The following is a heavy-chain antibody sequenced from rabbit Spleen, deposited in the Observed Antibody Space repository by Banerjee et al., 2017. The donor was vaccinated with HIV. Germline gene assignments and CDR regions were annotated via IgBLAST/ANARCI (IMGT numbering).Heavy chain of an antibody. CDR1: GFSFTYIDY. CDR2: IYTSNGRA. D-gene: IGHD6-1*01. V-gene: IGHV1S40*01. CDR3: ARETDSYNYIGCYFNL. Sequence: QSLEESGGDLVKPGASLTLTCTASGFSFTYIDYLCWVRQPPGKGLEWIGCIYTSNGRANYASWAKARFPISKSTSSTVTLQMTSLTATDAATDLYARETDSYNYIGCYFNLWGQGTLVTVS. J-gene: IGHJ4*01.